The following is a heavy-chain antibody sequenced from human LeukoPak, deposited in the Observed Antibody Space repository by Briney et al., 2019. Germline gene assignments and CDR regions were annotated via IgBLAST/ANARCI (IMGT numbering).Heavy chain of an antibody. CDR2: IGSSSSYI. Sequence: GGSLRLSCAASGFTFSSYSMNWVRQAPGKGLEWVSSIGSSSSYIYYADSVKGRFTISGDNAKNSLYLQMNSLRAEDTAVYYCAKDVSGSWYYFDYWGQGTLVTVSS. D-gene: IGHD3-10*01. V-gene: IGHV3-21*04. CDR3: AKDVSGSWYYFDY. J-gene: IGHJ4*02. CDR1: GFTFSSYS.